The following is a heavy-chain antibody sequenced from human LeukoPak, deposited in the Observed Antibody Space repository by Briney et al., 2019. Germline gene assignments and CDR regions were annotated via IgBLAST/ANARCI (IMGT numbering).Heavy chain of an antibody. J-gene: IGHJ2*01. V-gene: IGHV3-7*01. CDR1: GYTFSSYV. CDR3: ARVVGAGYFDL. Sequence: SCKASGYTFSSYVMSWVRQAPGKGLEWVANINQDGSGKYYVDSVKGRFTISRDNAKNSLYLQMNSLRAEDTAVYYCARVVGAGYFDLWGRGTLVTVSS. D-gene: IGHD1-26*01. CDR2: INQDGSGK.